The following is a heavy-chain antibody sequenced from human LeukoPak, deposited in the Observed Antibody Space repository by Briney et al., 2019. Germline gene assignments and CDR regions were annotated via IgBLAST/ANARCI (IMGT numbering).Heavy chain of an antibody. CDR3: ARVPRSYYYYYYMDV. V-gene: IGHV4-4*07. D-gene: IGHD1-1*01. J-gene: IGHJ6*03. CDR2: IYTSGST. Sequence: SETLSLTCTVSGGSISNSYWSWVRQPAGKGLEWVGRIYTSGSTDYNPSLKSRVTMSVDTSKNQFSLNLRSVTAADTAIYYCARVPRSYYYYYYMDVWGKGTTVTVSS. CDR1: GGSISNSY.